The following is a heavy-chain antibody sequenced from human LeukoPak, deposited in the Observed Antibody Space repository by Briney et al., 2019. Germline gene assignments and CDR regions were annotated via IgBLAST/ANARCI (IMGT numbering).Heavy chain of an antibody. CDR1: GFTFSNYW. CDR2: MNIDGSEK. Sequence: GGSLSLSCAASGFTFSNYWMGWVRQAPGKRLEWVANMNIDGSEKYYADSVKGRFSISRDNARNSVYLQMASLRVEDTAVYYCARDPVEWELLLDYWGQGTLVTVSS. D-gene: IGHD1-26*01. CDR3: ARDPVEWELLLDY. V-gene: IGHV3-7*01. J-gene: IGHJ4*02.